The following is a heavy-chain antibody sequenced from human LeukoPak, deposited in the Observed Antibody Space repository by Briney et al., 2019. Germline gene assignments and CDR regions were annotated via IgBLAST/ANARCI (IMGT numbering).Heavy chain of an antibody. CDR2: ISSSSSYT. J-gene: IGHJ6*04. D-gene: IGHD5-18*01. CDR1: GFTFSDYH. CDR3: ARGTRVDTAMGPGTYYYGMDV. V-gene: IGHV3-11*05. Sequence: KPGGSLRLSCAASGFTFSDYHMSWIRQAPGKGLEWVSYISSSSSYTNYADSVKGRFTISRDNAKNSLYLQMNSLRAEDTAVYYCARGTRVDTAMGPGTYYYGMDVWGKGTTVTVSS.